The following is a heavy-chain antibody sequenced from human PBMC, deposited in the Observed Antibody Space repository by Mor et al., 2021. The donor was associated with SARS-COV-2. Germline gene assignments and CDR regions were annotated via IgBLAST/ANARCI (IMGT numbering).Heavy chain of an antibody. CDR2: INHSGST. D-gene: IGHD3-22*01. Sequence: LEWIGEINHSGSTNYNPSLKSRVTISVDTSKNQFSLKLSSVTAADTAVYYCARSPEYYYDSSAYSPYYYY. CDR3: ARSPEYYYDSSAYSPYYYY. J-gene: IGHJ6*01. V-gene: IGHV4-34*01.